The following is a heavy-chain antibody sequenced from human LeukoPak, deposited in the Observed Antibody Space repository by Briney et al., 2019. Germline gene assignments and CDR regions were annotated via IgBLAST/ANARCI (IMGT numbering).Heavy chain of an antibody. Sequence: SGTLSLTCAVSGDSISSSNWWSWVRQPPGKGLEWIGQIYHSGSTNYNPSLKSRVTISLDKSKNQFSLELTSVTAADTAVYYCARSFRYSGYDYYFDPWGQGTLVAVSS. D-gene: IGHD5-12*01. CDR2: IYHSGST. CDR3: ARSFRYSGYDYYFDP. J-gene: IGHJ5*02. V-gene: IGHV4-4*02. CDR1: GDSISSSNW.